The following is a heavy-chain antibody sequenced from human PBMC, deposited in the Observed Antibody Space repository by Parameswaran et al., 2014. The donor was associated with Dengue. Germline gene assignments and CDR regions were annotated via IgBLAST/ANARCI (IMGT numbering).Heavy chain of an antibody. V-gene: IGHV1-2*02. D-gene: IGHD3-22*01. CDR3: ARDADSEVRY. CDR2: INPNSGGT. J-gene: IGHJ4*02. Sequence: WVRQAPGQGLEWMGWINPNSGGTNYAQKFQGRVTMTRDTSISTAYMELSRLRSDDTAVYYCARDADSEVRYWGQGTLVTVSS.